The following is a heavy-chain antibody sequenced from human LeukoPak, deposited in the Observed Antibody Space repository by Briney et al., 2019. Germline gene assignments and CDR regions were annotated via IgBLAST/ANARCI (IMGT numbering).Heavy chain of an antibody. CDR2: ISSRSTYI. Sequence: GGSLRLSCTASGFSFSDYYMSWISQAPGKGLEWISYISSRSTYISDADSVKGRFTISRDNAKNLLFLQMNSLRVEDTALYYCARGGTGAFDYWGQGILVTVSS. V-gene: IGHV3-11*06. D-gene: IGHD2-8*02. J-gene: IGHJ4*02. CDR3: ARGGTGAFDY. CDR1: GFSFSDYY.